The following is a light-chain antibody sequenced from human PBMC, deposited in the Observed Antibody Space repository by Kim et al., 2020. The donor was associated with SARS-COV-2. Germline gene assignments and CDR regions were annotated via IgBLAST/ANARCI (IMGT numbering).Light chain of an antibody. V-gene: IGLV2-14*03. CDR2: DVG. J-gene: IGLJ1*01. Sequence: ITIACTGTSSGVVGYNYVSWYQQHPGKAPHVIMYDVGSRPSGVSNRFSGSKSGNTASLTISCLQAEDEADYYCSLYISSSTYDVFGTGTKVTVL. CDR1: SSGVVGYNY. CDR3: SLYISSSTYDV.